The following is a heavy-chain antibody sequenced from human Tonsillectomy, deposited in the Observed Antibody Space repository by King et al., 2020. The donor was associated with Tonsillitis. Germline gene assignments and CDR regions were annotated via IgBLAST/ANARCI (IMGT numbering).Heavy chain of an antibody. D-gene: IGHD5-12*01. Sequence: VQLVESGGGLVKPGGSLRLSCAASGFTSSDYYMSWIRQAPGKGLECVSYISGSGYTIFYADSVKGRFTISRDKAKNSLSLQMNSLRAEDTAVYFCARDFSGYDPFYSFDYWGQGTLVTVSS. CDR1: GFTSSDYY. CDR3: ARDFSGYDPFYSFDY. J-gene: IGHJ4*02. V-gene: IGHV3-11*01. CDR2: ISGSGYTI.